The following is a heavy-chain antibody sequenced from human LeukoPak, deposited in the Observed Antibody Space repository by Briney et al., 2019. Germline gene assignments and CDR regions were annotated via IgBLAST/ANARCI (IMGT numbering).Heavy chain of an antibody. CDR3: ARRFHGGSSQGGGYYFDY. V-gene: IGHV1-46*01. CDR2: INPSGGST. Sequence: ASVKVSCKASGYTFTSYYMHWVRQAPGQGLEWMGIINPSGGSTSYAQKFQGRVTMTRDMSMSTVYMELSSLRSEDTAVYYCARRFHGGSSQGGGYYFDYWGQGTLVTVSS. J-gene: IGHJ4*02. D-gene: IGHD1-26*01. CDR1: GYTFTSYY.